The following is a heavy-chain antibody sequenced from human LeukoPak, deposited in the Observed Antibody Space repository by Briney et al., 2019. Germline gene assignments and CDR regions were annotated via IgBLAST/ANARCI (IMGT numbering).Heavy chain of an antibody. D-gene: IGHD3-22*01. CDR3: AKDAIAPSVYYYDSSGVLDY. V-gene: IGHV3-30*02. CDR2: IRYGGSNK. Sequence: WGSLSLSCAVSGFTFSSYGMHWVRQAPGKGLEWVAFIRYGGSNKYYADYVKSRFTISRDNSKNPLYLQMNSLRAEDTAVYYCAKDAIAPSVYYYDSSGVLDYGGQGTLVTVSS. CDR1: GFTFSSYG. J-gene: IGHJ4*02.